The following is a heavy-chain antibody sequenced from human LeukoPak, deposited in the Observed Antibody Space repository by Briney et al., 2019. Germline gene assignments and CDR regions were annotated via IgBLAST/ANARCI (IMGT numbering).Heavy chain of an antibody. V-gene: IGHV4-34*01. CDR1: GGSFSGYY. Sequence: SETLSLTCAVYGGSFSGYYWSWIRQPPGKGLEWIGEINHSGSTNYNPSPKSRITIPVDTSKNQFFLKLSSVTAADTAVYYCARSVGRYFDYWGRGTLVTVSS. D-gene: IGHD2-15*01. CDR3: ARSVGRYFDY. J-gene: IGHJ4*02. CDR2: INHSGST.